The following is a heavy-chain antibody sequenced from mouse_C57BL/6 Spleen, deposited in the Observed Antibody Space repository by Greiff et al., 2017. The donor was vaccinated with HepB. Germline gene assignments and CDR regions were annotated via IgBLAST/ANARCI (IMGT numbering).Heavy chain of an antibody. CDR1: GFTFSSYT. D-gene: IGHD1-1*01. CDR3: ARGLLRYLDY. CDR2: ISGGGGNT. J-gene: IGHJ2*01. Sequence: EVHLVESGGGLVKPGGSLKLSCAASGFTFSSYTMSWVRQTPEKRLEWVATISGGGGNTYYPDSVKGRFTISRDNAKNTLYLQMSSLRSEDTALYYCARGLLRYLDYWGQGTTLTVSS. V-gene: IGHV5-9*01.